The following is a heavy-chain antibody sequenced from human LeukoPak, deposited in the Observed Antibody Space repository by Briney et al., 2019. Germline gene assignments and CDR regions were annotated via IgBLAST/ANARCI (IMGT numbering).Heavy chain of an antibody. CDR1: GFTFSSYE. CDR3: ARDCSGGSCYYGTDAFDI. Sequence: PGGSLRLSCAASGFTFSSYEMNWVRQAPGKGLEWVSYISSSGSTIYYADSVKGRFTTSRDNAKNSLYLQMNSLRAGDTAVYYCARDCSGGSCYYGTDAFDIWGQGTMVTVSS. CDR2: ISSSGSTI. V-gene: IGHV3-48*03. D-gene: IGHD2-15*01. J-gene: IGHJ3*02.